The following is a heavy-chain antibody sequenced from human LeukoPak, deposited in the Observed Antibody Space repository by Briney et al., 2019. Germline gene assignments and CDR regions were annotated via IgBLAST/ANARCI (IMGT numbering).Heavy chain of an antibody. V-gene: IGHV4-59*01. CDR2: IYYSGST. CDR1: GGSISSYF. CDR3: ASARLGSGLEGAFDI. D-gene: IGHD6-25*01. Sequence: PSETLSLTCTVSGGSISSYFWSWIRQPPGKGLEWLGYIYYSGSTNYNPSLKSRVTISVDTSKNQFSLKLGSVTAADTAVYYCASARLGSGLEGAFDIWGQGTMVTVSS. J-gene: IGHJ3*02.